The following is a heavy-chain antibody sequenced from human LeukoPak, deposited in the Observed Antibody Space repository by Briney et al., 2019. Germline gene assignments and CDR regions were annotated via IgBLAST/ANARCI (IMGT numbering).Heavy chain of an antibody. Sequence: GGSLRLSCAASGFTFSSYSMNWVRQAPGKGLEWVSSISSSSSYIYYADSVKGRLTISRDNAKNSLYLQVNSLRAEDTAVYYCARVRVAALFFFDYWGQGTLVTVSS. D-gene: IGHD6-19*01. CDR1: GFTFSSYS. J-gene: IGHJ4*02. V-gene: IGHV3-21*01. CDR3: ARVRVAALFFFDY. CDR2: ISSSSSYI.